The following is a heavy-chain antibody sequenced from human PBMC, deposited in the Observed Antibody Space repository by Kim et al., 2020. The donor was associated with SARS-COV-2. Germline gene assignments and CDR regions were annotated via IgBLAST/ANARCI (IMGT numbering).Heavy chain of an antibody. CDR2: INTYTGNQ. Sequence: ASVKVSCKASGYTFTKSGMNWVRQAPGEGLEWMGWINTYTGNQAYAQGYTGRFVLSLDTSDSTAYLQISTLKAEDTAVYYCATYYYDSSGYAFDIWGQGTMVTVSS. J-gene: IGHJ3*02. CDR3: ATYYYDSSGYAFDI. CDR1: GYTFTKSG. V-gene: IGHV7-4-1*02. D-gene: IGHD3-22*01.